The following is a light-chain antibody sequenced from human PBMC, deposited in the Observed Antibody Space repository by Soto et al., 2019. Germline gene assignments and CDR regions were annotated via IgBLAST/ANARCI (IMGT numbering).Light chain of an antibody. CDR1: SNDVGGYNY. Sequence: QSALTQPPSASGSPGQSVTISCTGTSNDVGGYNYVSWYQQHPGKAPKLMIYEVSQRPSGVPDRFSGSRSGNTASLTVSGLQAEDEADYYCSSYAGSSNLVFGGGTQLTVL. V-gene: IGLV2-8*01. CDR3: SSYAGSSNLV. CDR2: EVS. J-gene: IGLJ2*01.